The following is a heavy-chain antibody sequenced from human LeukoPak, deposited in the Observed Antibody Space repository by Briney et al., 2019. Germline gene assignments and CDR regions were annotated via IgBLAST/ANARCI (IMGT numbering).Heavy chain of an antibody. J-gene: IGHJ4*02. Sequence: SGPTLLKPPQTPTLTCTFSGFSPGTSGLGVGWIRETPGKALEWVADISWNDDKRYSPSLKTRGAITKDTSKNEVVLTVTNMDPVDTATYYCAHTIEERWVVAFDYWGERTVVSVST. V-gene: IGHV2-5*01. CDR1: GFSPGTSGLG. CDR2: ISWNDDK. CDR3: AHTIEERWVVAFDY. D-gene: IGHD1-1*01.